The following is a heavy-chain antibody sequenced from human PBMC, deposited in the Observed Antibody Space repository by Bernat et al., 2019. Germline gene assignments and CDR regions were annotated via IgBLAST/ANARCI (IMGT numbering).Heavy chain of an antibody. CDR3: ARVIPLRFLAKFDP. Sequence: QVQLQESGPGLVKPSETLSLTCAVSGYSISSGSYYWSWIRQPAGKGLEWIGRIYTSGSTNYNPSLKSRVTISVDTSKNQFSLKLSSVTAADTAVYYCARVIPLRFLAKFDPWGQGTLVTVSS. D-gene: IGHD3-3*01. V-gene: IGHV4-61*02. CDR2: IYTSGST. CDR1: GYSISSGSYY. J-gene: IGHJ5*02.